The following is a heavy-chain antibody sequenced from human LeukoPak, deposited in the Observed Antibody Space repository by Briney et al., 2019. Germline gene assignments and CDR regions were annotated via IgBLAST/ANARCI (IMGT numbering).Heavy chain of an antibody. V-gene: IGHV4-61*08. CDR3: ARDSKNDFWSGYRPGDAFDI. J-gene: IGHJ3*02. CDR1: GGSISSGGYY. Sequence: SETLSLTCTVSGGSISSGGYYWSWIRQHPGKGLEWIGYIYYSGSTNYNPSLKSRVTMSVDTSKNQFSLKLSSVTAADTAVYYCARDSKNDFWSGYRPGDAFDIWGQGTMVTVSS. CDR2: IYYSGST. D-gene: IGHD3-3*01.